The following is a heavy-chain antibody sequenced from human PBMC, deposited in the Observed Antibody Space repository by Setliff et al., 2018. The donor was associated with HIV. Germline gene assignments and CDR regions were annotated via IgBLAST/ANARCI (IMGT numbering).Heavy chain of an antibody. CDR1: GGSVSSNNYY. V-gene: IGHV4-39*01. Sequence: PSETLSLTCSVSGGSVSSNNYYWGWIRQPPGKGLEWIGSIYFSGSAYYNPSLKSRVTMSVDTSKNQFSLKLFSVTAADTAVYYCARLQFSSSWYVGPDLWGQGFQVTVSS. CDR3: ARLQFSSSWYVGPDL. J-gene: IGHJ5*02. D-gene: IGHD6-13*01. CDR2: IYFSGSA.